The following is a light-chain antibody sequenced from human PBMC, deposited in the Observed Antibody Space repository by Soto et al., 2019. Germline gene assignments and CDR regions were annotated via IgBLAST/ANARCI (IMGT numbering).Light chain of an antibody. Sequence: DIQMTQSPSSLSAFVGDRATITCRASQNINTFLNWYQQRPGKAPNLLIYGTSNLQSGVPSRFSGSGSGTDFTLTISSLQREDFATYYCQESYSASWTFGHGTKVEIK. CDR3: QESYSASWT. CDR1: QNINTF. CDR2: GTS. J-gene: IGKJ1*01. V-gene: IGKV1-39*01.